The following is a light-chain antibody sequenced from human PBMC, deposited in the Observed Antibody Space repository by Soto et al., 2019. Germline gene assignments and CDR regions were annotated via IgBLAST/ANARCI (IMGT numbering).Light chain of an antibody. CDR3: QQYVSSPAT. CDR1: QPVSSSY. CDR2: VAS. Sequence: EIVLTQSPGPLSLSPGERATLSCRASQPVSSSYLAWYQQKPGQAHRRLIFVASSRDTGIPDRFSGRGSGTDFSLAITGLEPEDFAVYYCQQYVSSPATFGQGTKLEIK. V-gene: IGKV3-20*01. J-gene: IGKJ1*01.